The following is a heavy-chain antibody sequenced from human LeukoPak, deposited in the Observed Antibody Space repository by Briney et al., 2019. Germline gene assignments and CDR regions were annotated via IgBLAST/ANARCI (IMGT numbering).Heavy chain of an antibody. V-gene: IGHV4-61*02. J-gene: IGHJ3*02. CDR2: IYTSGST. CDR1: GGSISSGSYY. Sequence: SQTLSLTCTVSGGSISSGSYYWSWIRQPAGKGLEWIGRIYTSGSTNYNPSLKSRVTISVDTSKNQFSLKLSSVTAADTAVYYCARAYYDSSGYYPNAFDIWGQGTMVTVSS. D-gene: IGHD3-22*01. CDR3: ARAYYDSSGYYPNAFDI.